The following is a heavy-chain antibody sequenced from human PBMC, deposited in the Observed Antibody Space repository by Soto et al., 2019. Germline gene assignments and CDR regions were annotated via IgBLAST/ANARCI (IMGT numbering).Heavy chain of an antibody. J-gene: IGHJ6*02. V-gene: IGHV3-30*18. CDR1: GFTFSSYG. CDR2: ISYDGSNK. CDR3: AKGEYYYGMDV. Sequence: GGSLRLSCAASGFTFSSYGMHWVRQAPGKGLEWVAVISYDGSNKYYADSVKGRLTISRDNSKNTLYLQMNSLRAEDTAVYYCAKGEYYYGMDVWGQGTTVTVSS.